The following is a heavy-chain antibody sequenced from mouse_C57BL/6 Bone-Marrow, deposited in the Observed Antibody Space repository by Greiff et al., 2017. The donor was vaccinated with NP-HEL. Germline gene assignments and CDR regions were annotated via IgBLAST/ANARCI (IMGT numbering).Heavy chain of an antibody. CDR2: IDPSDSET. J-gene: IGHJ2*01. D-gene: IGHD2-3*01. V-gene: IGHV1-52*01. CDR3: ARGMGGSPSYFDY. Sequence: VQLQQPGAELVRPGSSVKLSCKASGYTFTSYWMHWVKQRPIQGLEWIGNIDPSDSETHYNQKFKDKATLTVDKSSSTAYMQLSSLTSEDSAVYYCARGMGGSPSYFDYWGQGTTLTVSS. CDR1: GYTFTSYW.